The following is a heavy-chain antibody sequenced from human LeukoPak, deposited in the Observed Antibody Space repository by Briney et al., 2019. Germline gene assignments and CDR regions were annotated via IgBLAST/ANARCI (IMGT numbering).Heavy chain of an antibody. CDR2: IYYSGST. Sequence: SETLSLTCAVYGGSFSGYYWSWIRQPPGKGLEWIGSIYYSGSTYYNPSLKSRVTISVDTSKNQFSLKLSSVTAADTAVYYCARRVITTKYVDYWGQGTLVTVSS. CDR1: GGSFSGYY. CDR3: ARRVITTKYVDY. J-gene: IGHJ4*02. V-gene: IGHV4-34*01. D-gene: IGHD3-22*01.